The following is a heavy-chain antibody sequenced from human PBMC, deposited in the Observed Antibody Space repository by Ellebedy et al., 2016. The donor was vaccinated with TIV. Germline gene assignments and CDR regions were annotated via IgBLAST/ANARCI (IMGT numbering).Heavy chain of an antibody. V-gene: IGHV3-74*01. D-gene: IGHD2-21*02. CDR3: ARGGGWGGGDCWAFDY. J-gene: IGHJ4*02. Sequence: GESLKISCAASGFTFSRHWMHWVRQAPGKGLVWVSRIDNDGSSTSYADSVKGRFTISRDNAKNTLYLQMNSLRAEDAAVYYCARGGGWGGGDCWAFDYWGQGSLVTVSP. CDR2: IDNDGSST. CDR1: GFTFSRHW.